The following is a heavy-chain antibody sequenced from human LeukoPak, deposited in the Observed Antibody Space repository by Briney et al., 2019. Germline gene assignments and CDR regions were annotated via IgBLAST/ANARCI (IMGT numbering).Heavy chain of an antibody. D-gene: IGHD6-6*01. CDR3: ARLRSSSSPSDY. CDR2: IYAGDSDT. J-gene: IGHJ4*02. Sequence: GESLKISCKGSGYSLTSYWIGWLRQMPGEGLEGMGIIYAGDSDTRDSPSFQGQLTISADNSTSPAYLQWSSLKASHTAMYYCARLRSSSSPSDYWGQGTLVTVSS. CDR1: GYSLTSYW. V-gene: IGHV5-51*01.